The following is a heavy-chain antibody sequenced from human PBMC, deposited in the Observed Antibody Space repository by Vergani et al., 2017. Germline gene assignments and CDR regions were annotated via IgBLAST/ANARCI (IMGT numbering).Heavy chain of an antibody. Sequence: VQLVESGGGLVKPGGSLRLSCAASGFTFSSYSMNWVRQAPGKGLAWVAVTWYDGNNKQYADSVKGRFTISRDNSKSTMYLQMNSLRDEDTGVYYCARDLRLLYNRFDPWGQGTLVTVSS. CDR2: TWYDGNNK. V-gene: IGHV3-33*08. J-gene: IGHJ5*02. CDR1: GFTFSSYS. CDR3: ARDLRLLYNRFDP. D-gene: IGHD1-14*01.